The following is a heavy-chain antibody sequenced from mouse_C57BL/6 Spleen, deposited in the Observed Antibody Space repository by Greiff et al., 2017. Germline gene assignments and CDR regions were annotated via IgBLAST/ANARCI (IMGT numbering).Heavy chain of an antibody. J-gene: IGHJ3*01. CDR2: IDPNSGGT. Sequence: QVQLKQPGAELVKPGASVKLSCKASGYTFTSYWMHWVKQRPGRGLEWIGRIDPNSGGTKYNEKFKSKATLTVDKPSSTAYMQLSSLTSEDSAVYYCARSGAITTVVAPFAYWGQGTLVTVSA. CDR3: ARSGAITTVVAPFAY. CDR1: GYTFTSYW. V-gene: IGHV1-72*01. D-gene: IGHD1-1*01.